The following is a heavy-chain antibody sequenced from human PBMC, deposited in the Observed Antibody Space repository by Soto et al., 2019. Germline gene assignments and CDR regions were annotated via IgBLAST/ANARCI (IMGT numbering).Heavy chain of an antibody. Sequence: SETLSLTCTVSGGSISSGGYYWSWIRQHPGKGLEWIGYIYYSGSTYYNPSLKSRVTISVDTSKNQFSLKLSPVTAADTAVYYCARVVGRDSSGYYYGMDVWGQGTTVTVSS. CDR2: IYYSGST. J-gene: IGHJ6*02. CDR3: ARVVGRDSSGYYYGMDV. V-gene: IGHV4-31*03. CDR1: GGSISSGGYY. D-gene: IGHD3-22*01.